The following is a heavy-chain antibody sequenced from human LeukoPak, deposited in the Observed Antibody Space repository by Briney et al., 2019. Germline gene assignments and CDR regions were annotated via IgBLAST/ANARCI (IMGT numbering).Heavy chain of an antibody. V-gene: IGHV1-2*02. J-gene: IGHJ4*02. Sequence: GESLKISCKISGYKLTNNWIGWVRQVPGKGLEWMGWINPSSGDTNYAQKFLGRVTMTRDTSISTAYMDLSRLRSDDTAVYYCARLGATTYDYWGQGTLVTVSS. CDR3: ARLGATTYDY. D-gene: IGHD1-26*01. CDR2: INPSSGDT. CDR1: GYKLTNNW.